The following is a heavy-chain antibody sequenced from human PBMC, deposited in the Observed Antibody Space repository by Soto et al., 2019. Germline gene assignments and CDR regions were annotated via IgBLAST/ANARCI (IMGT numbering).Heavy chain of an antibody. CDR2: IYYSGST. CDR1: GGSTNSYY. Sequence: QVQLQESGPGLVKPSETLSLTCTVSGGSTNSYYWSWIRQPPGKGLEWIGYIYYSGSTNYNPSLKRRVTISVDTSKNQFSLKLSSVTAADTAVYYCARRYGPGFDYWGQGTLVTVSS. V-gene: IGHV4-59*08. D-gene: IGHD4-17*01. J-gene: IGHJ4*02. CDR3: ARRYGPGFDY.